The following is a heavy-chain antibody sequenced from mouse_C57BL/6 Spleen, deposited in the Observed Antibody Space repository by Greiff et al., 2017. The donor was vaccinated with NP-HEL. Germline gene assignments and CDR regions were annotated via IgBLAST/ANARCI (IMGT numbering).Heavy chain of an antibody. D-gene: IGHD2-12*01. Sequence: QVQLKQSGAELVRPGASVKLSCKASGYTFTDYYINWVKQRPGQGLEWIARIYPGSGNTYYNEKFKGKATLTAEKSSSTAYMQLSSLTSEDSAVYFCARDRLYEGYFDVWGTGTTVTVSS. J-gene: IGHJ1*03. CDR3: ARDRLYEGYFDV. CDR1: GYTFTDYY. CDR2: IYPGSGNT. V-gene: IGHV1-76*01.